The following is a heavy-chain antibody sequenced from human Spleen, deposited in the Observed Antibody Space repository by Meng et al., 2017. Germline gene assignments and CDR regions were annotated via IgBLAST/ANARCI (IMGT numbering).Heavy chain of an antibody. CDR3: ARGPTTMAHDFDY. V-gene: IGHV4-34*01. J-gene: IGHJ4*02. CDR1: GGSFSDYY. Sequence: VTFQQWGAVLLKPSETLSLTCVVSGGSFSDYYWSWIRQPPGKGLEWIGEINHSGSTNYNPSLESRATISVDTSQNNLSLKLSSVTAADSAVYYCARGPTTMAHDFDYWGQGTLVTVSS. D-gene: IGHD4-11*01. CDR2: INHSGST.